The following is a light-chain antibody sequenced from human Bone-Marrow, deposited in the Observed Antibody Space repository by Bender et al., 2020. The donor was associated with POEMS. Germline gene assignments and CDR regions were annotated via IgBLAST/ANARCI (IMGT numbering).Light chain of an antibody. CDR1: SSNIGAHA. CDR3: AVWDDSLNGWV. V-gene: IGLV1-44*01. J-gene: IGLJ3*02. CDR2: SSH. Sequence: QSVLSQLPSASGPPGQRVTIPSSAGSSNIGAHAVNWYQHLPGTSPKLLIYSSHRRPSEVPDRFSGSRSGTSASLAMSGVQAEDEADYYCAVWDDSLNGWVFGGGTKLTVL.